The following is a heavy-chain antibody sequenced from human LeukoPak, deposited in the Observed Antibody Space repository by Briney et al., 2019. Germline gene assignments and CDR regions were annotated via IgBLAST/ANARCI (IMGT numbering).Heavy chain of an antibody. CDR2: IKPDGSDK. CDR1: GFTFSTYW. J-gene: IGHJ4*02. Sequence: GGSLRLSCAASGFTFSTYWMNWVRQAPGKGLEWVANIKPDGSDKCYVDSVKGRFTVSRDNARNSLYLQMNSLRVEDTAVYYCAKGGDHWGQGTLVTVSS. D-gene: IGHD3-16*01. V-gene: IGHV3-7*01. CDR3: AKGGDH.